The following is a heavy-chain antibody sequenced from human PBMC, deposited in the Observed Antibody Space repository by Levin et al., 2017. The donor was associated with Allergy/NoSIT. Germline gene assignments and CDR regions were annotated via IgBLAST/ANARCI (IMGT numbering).Heavy chain of an antibody. D-gene: IGHD6-13*01. CDR3: ARAYSSRKYYYYYYMDV. Sequence: ESLKISCTVSGGSISSYYWSWIRQPPGKGLEWIGYIYYSGSTNYNPSLKSRVTISVDTSKNQSSLKLSSVTAADTAVYYCARAYSSRKYYYYYYMDVWGKGTTVTVSS. CDR2: IYYSGST. CDR1: GGSISSYY. J-gene: IGHJ6*03. V-gene: IGHV4-59*01.